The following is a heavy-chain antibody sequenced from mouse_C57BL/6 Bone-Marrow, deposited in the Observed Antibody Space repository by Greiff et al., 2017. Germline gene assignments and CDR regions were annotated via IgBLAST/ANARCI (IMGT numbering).Heavy chain of an antibody. J-gene: IGHJ1*03. CDR1: GFSLTSYP. Sequence: VKVVESGPGLVAPSQSLSITCTVSGFSLTSYPISWVRQPPGKGLEWLGVIWPGGGTNYNSALKSRLSISKDNSKSQVFLKMNSLQTDDTARDYGARERALWLRGYFDDWGTGTTVTVSS. V-gene: IGHV2-9-1*01. CDR2: IWPGGGT. D-gene: IGHD2-2*01. CDR3: ARERALWLRGYFDD.